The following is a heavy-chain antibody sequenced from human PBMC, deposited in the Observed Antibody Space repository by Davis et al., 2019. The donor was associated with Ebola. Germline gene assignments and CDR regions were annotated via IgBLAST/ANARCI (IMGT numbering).Heavy chain of an antibody. CDR1: GFPLTNAW. Sequence: GESLKISCAVSGFPLTNAWMTWVRQAAGRGLEWVGRIKSKTSGGTSDYGAPAKGRFTISRDDSKDTLFLQMNSLKTEDTAVYYCVTPLSRGYVYWGQGTLVTVSS. J-gene: IGHJ4*02. CDR3: VTPLSRGYVY. CDR2: IKSKTSGGTS. D-gene: IGHD5-12*01. V-gene: IGHV3-15*01.